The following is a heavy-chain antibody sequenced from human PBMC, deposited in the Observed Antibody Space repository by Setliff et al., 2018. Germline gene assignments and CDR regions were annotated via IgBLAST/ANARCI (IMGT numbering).Heavy chain of an antibody. Sequence: GASVKVSCKASGYNFAESIVSWVRQAPGQGLEWMGWISAYDDHTYSARKFQARVTLTTDTSTNMAYMELRGLRSDDTAIYYCLRLVRYCTTIACHRALGEEVWGQGTLVTVSS. CDR1: GYNFAESI. CDR3: LRLVRYCTTIACHRALGEEV. D-gene: IGHD2-8*01. V-gene: IGHV1-18*01. J-gene: IGHJ4*02. CDR2: ISAYDDHT.